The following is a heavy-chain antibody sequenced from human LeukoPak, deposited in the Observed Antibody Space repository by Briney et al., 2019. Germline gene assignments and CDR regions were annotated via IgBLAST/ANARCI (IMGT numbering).Heavy chain of an antibody. J-gene: IGHJ4*02. CDR2: ISSSGSYI. Sequence: GGSLGLSCAASGFTSSSYSMNWVRQAPGKGLEWVSSISSSGSYIYYADSVKGRFTISRDNAKNSMYLQMNSLRAEDTAVYYCARGALYDDILTGIDYWGQGTLVTVSP. V-gene: IGHV3-21*01. CDR1: GFTSSSYS. D-gene: IGHD3-9*01. CDR3: ARGALYDDILTGIDY.